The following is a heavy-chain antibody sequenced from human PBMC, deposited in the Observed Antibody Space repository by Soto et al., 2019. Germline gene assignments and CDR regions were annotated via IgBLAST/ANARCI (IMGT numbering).Heavy chain of an antibody. J-gene: IGHJ3*01. CDR3: ARGAGRKGGAFDV. CDR2: IYYSGST. CDR1: GGSISSYY. V-gene: IGHV4-59*01. D-gene: IGHD3-16*01. Sequence: SETLSLTCTVSGGSISSYYWSWIRQPPGKGLEWIGYIYYSGSTNYNPSLKSRVTISVDTSKNQFSLKLSSVTAADTAVYYCARGAGRKGGAFDVWGQGTMVTVSS.